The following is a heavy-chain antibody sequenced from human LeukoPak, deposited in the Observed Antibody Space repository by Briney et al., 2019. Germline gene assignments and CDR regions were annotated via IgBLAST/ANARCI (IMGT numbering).Heavy chain of an antibody. Sequence: PGGSLRLSCAASGFTFSSYAMSWVRQAPGKGLEWVSAISGSGGSTYADSVKGRFTISRDNSKNTLYLQMNSLRAEDTAVYYCANTGNIVVVPAARFDYWGQGTLVTVSS. CDR2: ISGSGGST. CDR3: ANTGNIVVVPAARFDY. D-gene: IGHD2-2*01. V-gene: IGHV3-23*01. J-gene: IGHJ4*02. CDR1: GFTFSSYA.